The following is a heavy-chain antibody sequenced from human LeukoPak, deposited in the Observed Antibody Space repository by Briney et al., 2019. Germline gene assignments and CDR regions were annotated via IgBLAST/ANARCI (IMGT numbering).Heavy chain of an antibody. J-gene: IGHJ3*02. CDR3: ARDLISLGAFKAFDI. CDR1: GFAVNTNY. V-gene: IGHV3-53*01. D-gene: IGHD3-10*01. CDR2: TYTGGNT. Sequence: GGSLRLSCAASGFAVNTNYMSWVRQAPGKGLEWVSVTYTGGNTFFADSVRGRFTISRDISKNTVYLQMNSLRAEDTAVYYCARDLISLGAFKAFDIWGQGTLVTVSS.